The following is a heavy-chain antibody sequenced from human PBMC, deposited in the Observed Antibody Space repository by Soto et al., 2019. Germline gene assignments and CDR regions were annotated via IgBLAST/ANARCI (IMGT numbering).Heavy chain of an antibody. J-gene: IGHJ4*02. Sequence: ASVKVSCKTSGYTFTAYGLAWLRQAPGQRPEWMGWVGTNNDNTDYAEKFQGRVTMTTDTSTATTYMELRSLRSDDTAVYYCARELNTGSSAYYSFAYWGKGTLVTVSS. CDR3: ARELNTGSSAYYSFAY. D-gene: IGHD3-22*01. V-gene: IGHV1-18*01. CDR1: GYTFTAYG. CDR2: VGTNNDNT.